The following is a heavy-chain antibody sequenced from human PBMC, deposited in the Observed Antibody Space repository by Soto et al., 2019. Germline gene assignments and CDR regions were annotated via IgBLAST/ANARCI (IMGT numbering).Heavy chain of an antibody. CDR2: IIPILGTP. J-gene: IGHJ4*02. Sequence: QVQLVQSGAEVKKPGSSVKVSCKASGDTFSTYSISWVRQAPGQGLEWLGGIIPILGTPSYAQRFQGRVTITADKSTSTPYMEQSSLRSEDTAVYYCARERSRYARIGYYRPDYWGQGTLVTVSS. CDR1: GDTFSTYS. V-gene: IGHV1-69*06. CDR3: ARERSRYARIGYYRPDY. D-gene: IGHD3-22*01.